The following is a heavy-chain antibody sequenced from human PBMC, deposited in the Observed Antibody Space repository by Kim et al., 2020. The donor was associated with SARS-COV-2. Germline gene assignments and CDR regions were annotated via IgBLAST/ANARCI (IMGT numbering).Heavy chain of an antibody. CDR3: ASEIATSGTRGFDI. CDR2: IYPFDSDT. V-gene: IGHV5-51*01. J-gene: IGHJ3*02. D-gene: IGHD6-13*01. Sequence: GDSLKISCKGSGYSFSTYWIGWVRQMPGKGLEWRGIIYPFDSDTRYSPSFQGQVTISADKSISTAYLQWSSLKASDTAMYYCASEIATSGTRGFDIWGQGTMVTVSS. CDR1: GYSFSTYW.